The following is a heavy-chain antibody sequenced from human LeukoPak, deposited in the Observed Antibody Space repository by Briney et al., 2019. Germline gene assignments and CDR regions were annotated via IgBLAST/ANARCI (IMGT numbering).Heavy chain of an antibody. D-gene: IGHD1-1*01. Sequence: SETLSLTCAVSGGSISSSNWWSWVRQPPGKGLEWIGEIYHSGSTNYNPSLKSRVTISVDTSKNQFSLKLSSVTAADTAVYYCARGRERGDYFDYWGQGTLVTVSS. CDR1: GGSISSSNW. CDR3: ARGRERGDYFDY. CDR2: IYHSGST. V-gene: IGHV4-4*02. J-gene: IGHJ4*02.